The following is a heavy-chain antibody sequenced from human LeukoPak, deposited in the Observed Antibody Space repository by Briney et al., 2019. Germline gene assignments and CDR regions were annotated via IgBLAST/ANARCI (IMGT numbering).Heavy chain of an antibody. Sequence: PSETLSLTCTVSVASLSTYYWSWIRQPPGKGLEWIAYIYHSGSTNYNPSLKSRVTISVLTSKNRFSLKLSSVTAADTAVYYCATLTGGDDAFDIWGQGTMVTVSS. CDR1: VASLSTYY. CDR3: ATLTGGDDAFDI. CDR2: IYHSGST. V-gene: IGHV4-59*01. J-gene: IGHJ3*02. D-gene: IGHD4-23*01.